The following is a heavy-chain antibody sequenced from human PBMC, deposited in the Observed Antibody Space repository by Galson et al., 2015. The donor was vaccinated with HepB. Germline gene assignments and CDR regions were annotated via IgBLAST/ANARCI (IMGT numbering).Heavy chain of an antibody. V-gene: IGHV5-51*01. CDR1: GYSFTSYW. J-gene: IGHJ6*02. CDR3: ARHGCSDGSCYPAAGASMVV. D-gene: IGHD2-15*01. CDR2: IYPGDSDT. Sequence: QSGAEVKKPGESLKISCKGSGYSFTSYWIGWVRQMPGKGLEWMGIIYPGDSDTRYSPSFQGQVTISADKSISTAYLQWSSLKASDTAMYYCARHGCSDGSCYPAAGASMVVWGQGTTVTVSS.